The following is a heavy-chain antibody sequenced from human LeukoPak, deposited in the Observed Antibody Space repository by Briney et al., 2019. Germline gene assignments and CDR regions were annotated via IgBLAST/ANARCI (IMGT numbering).Heavy chain of an antibody. CDR1: GFTFSSYW. V-gene: IGHV3-74*01. Sequence: GGSLRLSCAASGFTFSSYWMHWVRQVPGKGLVWVSRINSDGFRTNYADSVKGRFTISRDNAKNTLYLQMNSLRAEDTAVYYCGKDWTTLRRPYAYWGQGALVTVSS. CDR3: GKDWTTLRRPYAY. D-gene: IGHD2-8*01. CDR2: INSDGFRT. J-gene: IGHJ4*02.